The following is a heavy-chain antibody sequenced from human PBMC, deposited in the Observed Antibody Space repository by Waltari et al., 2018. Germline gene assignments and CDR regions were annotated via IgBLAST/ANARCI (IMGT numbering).Heavy chain of an antibody. Sequence: QLQLHESGPGVVRPSETLSLTCSVSYGSITFSTFHWGWIRQPPGKGLEWIGSFHHRGMTNYNPSLQSRVAISADTSKNQFSLSLTSVTAADTAIYYCARHEIAGGGYSYGEHYYFDHWGPGMLVSVSS. CDR1: YGSITFSTFH. J-gene: IGHJ4*02. D-gene: IGHD5-18*01. V-gene: IGHV4-39*01. CDR2: FHHRGMT. CDR3: ARHEIAGGGYSYGEHYYFDH.